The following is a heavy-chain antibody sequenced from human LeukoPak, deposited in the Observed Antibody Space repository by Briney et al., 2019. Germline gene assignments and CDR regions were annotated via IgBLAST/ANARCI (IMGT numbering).Heavy chain of an antibody. CDR1: GFPSISYS. J-gene: IGHJ4*02. CDR3: AGRGDGYNY. Sequence: GGSLRLPWPPSGFPSISYSINWVGQPPGKGLEWVLSISSSSSYIYYADSVKGRFTISRDNAKNSLYLQMNRLRAEDTAVYYCAGRGDGYNYWGQGTLVTVSS. V-gene: IGHV3-21*01. D-gene: IGHD5-24*01. CDR2: ISSSSSYI.